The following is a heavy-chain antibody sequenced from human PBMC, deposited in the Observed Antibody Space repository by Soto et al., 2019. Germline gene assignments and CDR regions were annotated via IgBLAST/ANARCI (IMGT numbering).Heavy chain of an antibody. CDR1: GGSISSSSYY. Sequence: SETLSLTCTVSGGSISSSSYYWGWIRQAPGKGLEWIGSLYHTGSTYYNPSLKRRVTISVDTSKNQFSLKLSSVTAADTAVYYCARLGGYCSTTGCYGYYAMDVWGQGTTVT. V-gene: IGHV4-39*01. D-gene: IGHD2-2*01. CDR3: ARLGGYCSTTGCYGYYAMDV. CDR2: LYHTGST. J-gene: IGHJ6*02.